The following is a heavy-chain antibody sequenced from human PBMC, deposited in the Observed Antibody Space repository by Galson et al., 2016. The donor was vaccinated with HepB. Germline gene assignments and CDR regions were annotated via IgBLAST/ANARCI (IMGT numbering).Heavy chain of an antibody. CDR2: ISPDGSST. D-gene: IGHD3-10*01. J-gene: IGHJ4*02. V-gene: IGHV3-74*01. CDR3: ARDFQFGSVSNGY. Sequence: SLRLSCAASGFTFGNYWMHWVRQAPGKGPVWVSRISPDGSSTSYADSVKGRFTISRDNAKNTPYLQMSSLRAEDTAVYYCARDFQFGSVSNGYWGQGTLVTVSS. CDR1: GFTFGNYW.